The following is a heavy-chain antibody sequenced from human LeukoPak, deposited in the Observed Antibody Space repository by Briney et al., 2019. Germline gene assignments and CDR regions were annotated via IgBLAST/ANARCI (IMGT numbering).Heavy chain of an antibody. CDR1: GFTFSSYA. V-gene: IGHV3-21*01. CDR2: ISSSSNYI. CDR3: ARDRIVGATIDY. Sequence: GGSLRLSCAASGFTFSSYAMNWVRQAPGKGLEWVSCISSSSNYIYYADSVKGRFTVSRDNAKNSLYLQMNSLRAEDMAVYYCARDRIVGATIDYWGQGTLVTVSS. J-gene: IGHJ4*02. D-gene: IGHD1-26*01.